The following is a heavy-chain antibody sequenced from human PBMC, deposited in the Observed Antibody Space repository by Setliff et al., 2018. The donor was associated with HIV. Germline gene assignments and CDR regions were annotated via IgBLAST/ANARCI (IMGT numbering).Heavy chain of an antibody. CDR3: ARWGEPTIQAFDV. V-gene: IGHV4-39*07. CDR1: GDSVNDRSYF. D-gene: IGHD1-1*01. J-gene: IGHJ3*01. Sequence: PSETLSLTCTVSGDSVNDRSYFWGWIRQPPGKGLEWIGTFYYNGDSRYNPSLHSRVIIAVDTSRNQFSLRVNSITAADTALYYCARWGEPTIQAFDVWGRGTMVTVSS. CDR2: FYYNGDS.